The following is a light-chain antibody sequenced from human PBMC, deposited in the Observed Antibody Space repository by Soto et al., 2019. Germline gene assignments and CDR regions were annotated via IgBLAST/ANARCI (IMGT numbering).Light chain of an antibody. CDR2: AAS. J-gene: IGKJ4*01. Sequence: GDRVTITCRASQSISTYFXXXQHXPXKXXXXXXFAASSLQSGVPSRFSGSGSGTDFTLNISSLQPEDFATYYCQQFNNYPLTFGGGTKV. V-gene: IGKV1-39*01. CDR3: QQFNNYPLT. CDR1: QSISTY.